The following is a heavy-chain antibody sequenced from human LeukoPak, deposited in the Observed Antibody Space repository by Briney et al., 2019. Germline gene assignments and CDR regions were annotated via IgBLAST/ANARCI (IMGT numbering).Heavy chain of an antibody. CDR3: ARVYETNGYLY. D-gene: IGHD3-22*01. Sequence: GGSLRLSCAASGFTFSNFWKHWVRQAPGKGLVWVALIYGDGSFTRYADSVKGRFTISRDNAKNTVYLQMNSLRVEDTAVYYCARVYETNGYLYWGQGSLVTVSS. CDR1: GFTFSNFW. V-gene: IGHV3-74*01. J-gene: IGHJ4*02. CDR2: IYGDGSFT.